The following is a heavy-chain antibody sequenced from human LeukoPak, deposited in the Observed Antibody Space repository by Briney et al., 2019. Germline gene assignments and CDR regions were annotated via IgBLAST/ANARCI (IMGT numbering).Heavy chain of an antibody. V-gene: IGHV3-48*03. CDR1: GFTFSSYE. J-gene: IGHJ4*02. D-gene: IGHD6-19*01. CDR2: ISSSGSTI. Sequence: GGSLRLSCAASGFTFSSYEMNWVRQAPGKGLEWVSYISSSGSTIYYADSVKGRFTISRDNAKNSLYLQMNSLKTEDTAVYYCTTDAARMAVAGTGGYWGQGTLVTVSS. CDR3: TTDAARMAVAGTGGY.